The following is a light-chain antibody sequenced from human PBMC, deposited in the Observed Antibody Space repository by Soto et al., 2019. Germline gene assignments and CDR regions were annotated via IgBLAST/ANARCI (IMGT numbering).Light chain of an antibody. V-gene: IGLV2-14*01. Sequence: QSALTQPASVSGSPGQSITISCTATSSDVGGYNYVSWYQQHPGKAPKLMIYDVSNRPSGVSNRFSGSKSGNTASLTISGLQAEDEADYYCSSYTSSSTLGLFGGGTQLTVL. CDR2: DVS. CDR3: SSYTSSSTLGL. J-gene: IGLJ7*01. CDR1: SSDVGGYNY.